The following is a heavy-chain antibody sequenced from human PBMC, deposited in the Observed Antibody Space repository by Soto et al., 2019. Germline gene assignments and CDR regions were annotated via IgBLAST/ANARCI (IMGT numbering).Heavy chain of an antibody. J-gene: IGHJ4*02. CDR1: GFTFSSYA. CDR2: ISDDGSNK. V-gene: IGHV3-30-3*01. D-gene: IGHD3-22*01. CDR3: ARAPYDSSLYYFDY. Sequence: QVQLVESGGGVVQPGRSLRLSCAASGFTFSSYAMNWVRQAPSKWLKWVAVISDDGSNKYYADSVKGRFTISRDNSKNTLYLQMNSLRAEDTAVYCCARAPYDSSLYYFDYWGQGTLVTVSS.